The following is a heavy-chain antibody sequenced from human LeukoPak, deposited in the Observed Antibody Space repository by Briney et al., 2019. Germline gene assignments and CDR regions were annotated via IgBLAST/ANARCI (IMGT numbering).Heavy chain of an antibody. Sequence: GGSLRLSCAASGFTFSTYWMSWVRQAPGKGQEWVANINQDGSEKPCLDSVRGRFTFSRDNAKNSLYLEMNSLRVEDTAVYYCATLLWMGSLDYWGRGTLVTVSS. V-gene: IGHV3-7*01. D-gene: IGHD3-10*01. J-gene: IGHJ4*02. CDR3: ATLLWMGSLDY. CDR2: INQDGSEK. CDR1: GFTFSTYW.